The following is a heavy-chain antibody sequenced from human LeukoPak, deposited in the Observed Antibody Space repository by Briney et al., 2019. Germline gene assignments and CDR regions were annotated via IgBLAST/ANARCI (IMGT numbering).Heavy chain of an antibody. CDR2: ISYSGST. CDR1: GGSISSSSYY. V-gene: IGHV4-39*01. D-gene: IGHD6-19*01. J-gene: IGHJ4*02. CDR3: ARPLLYSGGWGYFDY. Sequence: SETLSLTCTVSGGSISSSSYYWGWIRQPPGKGLEWIGSISYSGSTYYNPSLESRVTISVDTSKNQFSLKLSSVTAADTAVYYCARPLLYSGGWGYFDYWGQGTLVTVSS.